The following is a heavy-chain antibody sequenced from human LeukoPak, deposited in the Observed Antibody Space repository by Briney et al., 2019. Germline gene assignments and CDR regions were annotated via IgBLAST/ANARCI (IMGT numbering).Heavy chain of an antibody. CDR1: GGSISSGTYY. J-gene: IGHJ5*02. V-gene: IGHV4-61*01. CDR2: IYYSGST. Sequence: PSETLSLTCTVSGGSISSGTYYWSWIRQPPGKGLEWIGYIYYSGSTNYNPSLKSRVTTSVDTSKNQFSLKLSSVTAADTAVYYCARTDSSGYYYWFDPWGQGTLVTVSS. D-gene: IGHD3-22*01. CDR3: ARTDSSGYYYWFDP.